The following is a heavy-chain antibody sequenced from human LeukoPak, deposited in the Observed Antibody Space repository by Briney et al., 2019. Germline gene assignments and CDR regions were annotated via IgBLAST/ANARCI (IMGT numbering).Heavy chain of an antibody. Sequence: ASVKVSCKASGYTFTSYGISWVRQAPGQGLEWMGWISAYNGNTNYAQKLQGRVTMTTDTSTSTAYMELRSLRSDDTAVYYCARDAITMIVVVRTSPFDYWGQGTLVTVSS. V-gene: IGHV1-18*01. CDR2: ISAYNGNT. CDR3: ARDAITMIVVVRTSPFDY. J-gene: IGHJ4*02. D-gene: IGHD3-22*01. CDR1: GYTFTSYG.